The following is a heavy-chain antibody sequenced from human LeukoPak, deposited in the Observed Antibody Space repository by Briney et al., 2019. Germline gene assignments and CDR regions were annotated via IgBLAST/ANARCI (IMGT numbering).Heavy chain of an antibody. Sequence: SVTVSCKASGGTFSSYAISWVRQAPGQGLEWMGGIIPIFGTANYAQKFQGRVTITTDESTSTAYMELSSLRSEDTAVYYCAREGNSSGYSQFDIWGQGTMVTVSS. V-gene: IGHV1-69*05. J-gene: IGHJ3*02. D-gene: IGHD3-22*01. CDR1: GGTFSSYA. CDR2: IIPIFGTA. CDR3: AREGNSSGYSQFDI.